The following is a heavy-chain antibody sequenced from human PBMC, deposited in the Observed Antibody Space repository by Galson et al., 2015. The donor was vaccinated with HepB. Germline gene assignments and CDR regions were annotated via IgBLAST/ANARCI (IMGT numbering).Heavy chain of an antibody. CDR3: ARGRGAAAHHYAFDN. V-gene: IGHV1-8*01. J-gene: IGHJ3*02. CDR2: MNPNSGNT. Sequence: SVKVSCKASGYTFTSYDIHWVRQATGQGLEWMGWMNPNSGNTGYAQKFQGRVTMTRNTSISTAYMELSSLRSEDTAVYYCARGRGAAAHHYAFDNWGQGTMVTVSS. D-gene: IGHD6-13*01. CDR1: GYTFTSYD.